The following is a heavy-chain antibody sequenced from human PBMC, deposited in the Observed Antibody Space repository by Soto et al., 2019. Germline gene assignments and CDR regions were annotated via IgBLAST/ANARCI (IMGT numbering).Heavy chain of an antibody. CDR1: GGTFSSYA. CDR3: ARDSAPDYSNSIWFDP. CDR2: IIPIFGTA. J-gene: IGHJ5*02. D-gene: IGHD4-4*01. V-gene: IGHV1-69*13. Sequence: SVKVSCKASGGTFSSYAISWVRQAPVQGLEWMGGIIPIFGTANYAQKFQGRVTITADESTSTAYMELSSLRSEDTAVYYCARDSAPDYSNSIWFDPWGQGTLVTVYS.